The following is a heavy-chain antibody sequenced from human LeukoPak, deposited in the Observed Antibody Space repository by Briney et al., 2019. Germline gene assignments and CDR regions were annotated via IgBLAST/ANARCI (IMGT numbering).Heavy chain of an antibody. J-gene: IGHJ6*03. Sequence: ASVKVSCKASGYTFTSYYMHWVRQAPGQGLEWMGIINPSGGSTSYAQKFQGRVTMTRDMSTSTAYMELSSLRSEDTAVYYCARDPAYGGNHPALYYYYMDVWGKGTTVTVSS. CDR2: INPSGGST. D-gene: IGHD4-23*01. CDR1: GYTFTSYY. CDR3: ARDPAYGGNHPALYYYYMDV. V-gene: IGHV1-46*01.